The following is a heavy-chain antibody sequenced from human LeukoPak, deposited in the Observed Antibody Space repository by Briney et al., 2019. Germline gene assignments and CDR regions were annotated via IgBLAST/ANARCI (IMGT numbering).Heavy chain of an antibody. CDR3: ARDDRDGEAFTGSHNWFDP. Sequence: ASVKVSCKASGGTFSSYAISWVRQAPGQGLEWMGWISAYNGNTNYAQKLQGRVTMTTDTSTSTAYMELRSLRSDDTAVYYCARDDRDGEAFTGSHNWFDPWGQGTLVTVSS. J-gene: IGHJ5*02. CDR2: ISAYNGNT. D-gene: IGHD3-10*01. V-gene: IGHV1-18*01. CDR1: GGTFSSYA.